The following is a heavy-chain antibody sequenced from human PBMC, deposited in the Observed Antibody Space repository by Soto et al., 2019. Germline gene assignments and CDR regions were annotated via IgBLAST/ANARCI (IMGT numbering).Heavy chain of an antibody. V-gene: IGHV1-69*13. J-gene: IGHJ5*02. D-gene: IGHD6-6*01. CDR1: GGTFSSYA. CDR2: IIPIFGTA. CDR3: ARAGPVAARLIYNWFDP. Sequence: SVKVSCKASGGTFSSYAISWVRQAPGQGLEWMGGIIPIFGTANYAQKFQGRVTITADESTSTAYMELSSLRSEDTAVYYCARAGPVAARLIYNWFDPWGQGTLVTVSS.